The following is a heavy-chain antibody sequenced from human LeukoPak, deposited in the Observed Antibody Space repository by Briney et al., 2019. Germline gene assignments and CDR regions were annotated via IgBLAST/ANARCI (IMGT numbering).Heavy chain of an antibody. D-gene: IGHD3-10*01. CDR2: ISGSGGST. CDR1: GFTFSSYA. J-gene: IGHJ4*02. Sequence: PGGSLRLSCAASGFTFSSYAMSWFRQAPGKGLEWVSAISGSGGSTYYADSVKGRFTISRDNSKNTLYLQMNSLRAEDTAVYYCAKDLEGFGELYNYWGQGTQVTVSS. V-gene: IGHV3-23*01. CDR3: AKDLEGFGELYNY.